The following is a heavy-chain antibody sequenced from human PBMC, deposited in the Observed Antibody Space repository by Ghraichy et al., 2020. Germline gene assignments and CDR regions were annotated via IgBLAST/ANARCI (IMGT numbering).Heavy chain of an antibody. CDR1: GFTFSSYW. CDR2: INSDGSST. CDR3: GRDKIVAAIDY. Sequence: GESLNISCAASGFTFSSYWMHWVRQAPGKGLVWVSRINSDGSSTTYADSVKGRFTIYRDNAKNKVYLQMHSLRAEDTAVYYCGRDKIVAAIDYWGQGTLVTVSS. V-gene: IGHV3-74*03. D-gene: IGHD6-25*01. J-gene: IGHJ4*02.